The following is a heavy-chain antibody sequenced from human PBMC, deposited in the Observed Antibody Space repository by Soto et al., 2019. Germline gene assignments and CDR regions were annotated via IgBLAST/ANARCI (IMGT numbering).Heavy chain of an antibody. J-gene: IGHJ6*03. CDR1: GFTFSNYW. CDR2: INSDGSVS. D-gene: IGHD2-15*01. Sequence: EVQLVESGGGLVQPGGSLRLSCAASGFTFSNYWMYWVRQAPGKGLEWVSRINSDGSVSSYADSVKGRLTISRDNVKNTLYLQMDSLRAEDTALYYCARGDCVGGTCYSSAGSFYYYMDVWGKGTTVTVFS. V-gene: IGHV3-74*02. CDR3: ARGDCVGGTCYSSAGSFYYYMDV.